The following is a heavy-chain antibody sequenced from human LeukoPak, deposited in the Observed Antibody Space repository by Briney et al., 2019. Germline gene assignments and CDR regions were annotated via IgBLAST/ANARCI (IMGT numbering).Heavy chain of an antibody. CDR1: GFTFSSYA. V-gene: IGHV3-23*01. Sequence: GGSLRLTCAASGFTFSSYAMSWVRQAPGKGLEWVSAISGSGGSTYYADSVKGRFTISRDNSKNTLYLQMNSLRAEDTAVYYCASGSVGGGNYFDYWGQGTLVTVSS. CDR2: ISGSGGST. D-gene: IGHD3-16*01. CDR3: ASGSVGGGNYFDY. J-gene: IGHJ4*02.